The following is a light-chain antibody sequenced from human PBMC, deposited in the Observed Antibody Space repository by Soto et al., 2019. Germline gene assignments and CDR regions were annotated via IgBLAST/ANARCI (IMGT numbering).Light chain of an antibody. Sequence: DIQMTQSPSSLSASVGDRVTITCRASQGISNYLAWYQQKPGKVPKLLIYAASSLQSGVPSRFSRSGSGTVFTLTISSLQPECVATYCQNYNSAPLTFDKGTKVEIK. CDR3: QNYNSAPLT. J-gene: IGKJ1*01. CDR2: AAS. V-gene: IGKV1-27*01. CDR1: QGISNY.